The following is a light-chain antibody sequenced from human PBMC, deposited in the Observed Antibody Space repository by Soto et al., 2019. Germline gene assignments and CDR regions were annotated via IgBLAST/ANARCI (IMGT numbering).Light chain of an antibody. CDR3: LQSLQFPLT. CDR1: QTLLHSNGKSY. J-gene: IGKJ4*01. CDR2: EVS. Sequence: DIVMTQTPLSLSVTPGQSASISCKSSQTLLHSNGKSYLYWYLQKAGQAPQLLIYEVSNRFSGVPDMCSGSGSGTDFTLKISLVEAKDVGVYYCLQSLQFPLTFGGGTKVEIK. V-gene: IGKV2D-29*01.